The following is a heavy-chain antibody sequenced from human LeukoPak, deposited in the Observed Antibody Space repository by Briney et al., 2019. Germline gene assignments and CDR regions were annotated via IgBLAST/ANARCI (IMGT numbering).Heavy chain of an antibody. Sequence: PSETLSLTCAVYGGSFSGYYWSWIRQPPGKGLEWIGEINHSGSTNYNPSLKSRVTISVNTSKNQFSLKLSSVTAADTAVYYCASWSQKYCSSTSCYTTAFDYWGQGTLVTVSS. J-gene: IGHJ4*02. V-gene: IGHV4-34*01. CDR3: ASWSQKYCSSTSCYTTAFDY. CDR1: GGSFSGYY. D-gene: IGHD2-2*02. CDR2: INHSGST.